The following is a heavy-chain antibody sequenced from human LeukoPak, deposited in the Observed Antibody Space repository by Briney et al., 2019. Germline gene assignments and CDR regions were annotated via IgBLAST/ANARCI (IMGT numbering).Heavy chain of an antibody. CDR1: AFIFSGHW. CDR2: IKQDGSKK. Sequence: GGSLRLSCEGSAFIFSGHWMTWVRQAPGKGLEWVANIKQDGSKKSYVDSVKGRFTISRDNAKNSLYLQMNSLRAEDTAIYYCTRVGYIDEGIDYWGQGTLVTVSS. D-gene: IGHD5-24*01. CDR3: TRVGYIDEGIDY. J-gene: IGHJ4*02. V-gene: IGHV3-7*04.